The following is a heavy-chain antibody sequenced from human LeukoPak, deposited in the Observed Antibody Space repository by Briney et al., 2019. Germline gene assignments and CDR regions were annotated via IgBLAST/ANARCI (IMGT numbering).Heavy chain of an antibody. Sequence: GGSLRLSCAASGFTFSNYWMSWVRQAPGKGLEWVANIKDDGSGKYYVDSLKGRFTISRDNAKNSLYLQMNSLRAEDTAVYYCARVGYSSSWSPSDYWGQGALVTVSS. D-gene: IGHD6-13*01. J-gene: IGHJ4*02. CDR3: ARVGYSSSWSPSDY. CDR1: GFTFSNYW. V-gene: IGHV3-7*01. CDR2: IKDDGSGK.